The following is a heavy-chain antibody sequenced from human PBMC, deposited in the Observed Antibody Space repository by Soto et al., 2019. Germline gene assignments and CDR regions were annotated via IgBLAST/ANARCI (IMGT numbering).Heavy chain of an antibody. CDR1: GFTFSSYS. J-gene: IGHJ4*02. CDR3: ARPPPGYSYGNFDY. D-gene: IGHD5-18*01. Sequence: EVQLVESGGGLVEPGGSLRLSCAASGFTFSSYSMNWVRQAPGKGLEWVSSISSSSSYIYYADSVKGRFTISRDNAKNSLYLQMNSLRAEDTAVYYCARPPPGYSYGNFDYWGQGTLVTVSS. CDR2: ISSSSSYI. V-gene: IGHV3-21*01.